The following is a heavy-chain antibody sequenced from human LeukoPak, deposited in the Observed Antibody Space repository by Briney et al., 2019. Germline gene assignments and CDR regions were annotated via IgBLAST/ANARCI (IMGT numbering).Heavy chain of an antibody. CDR3: ARDKNSGYDYAFDY. CDR2: INPSGGST. J-gene: IGHJ4*02. Sequence: GASVKVSCKASGYTFTSYYMHWVRQAPGQGLEWMGIINPSGGSTSYAQKFQGRVTITADKSTSTAYMELSSLRSEDTAVYYCARDKNSGYDYAFDYWGQGTLVTVSS. CDR1: GYTFTSYY. V-gene: IGHV1-46*01. D-gene: IGHD5-12*01.